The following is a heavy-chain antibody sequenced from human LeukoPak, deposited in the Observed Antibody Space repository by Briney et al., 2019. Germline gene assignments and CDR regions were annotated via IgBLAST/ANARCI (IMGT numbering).Heavy chain of an antibody. CDR1: GGSIGCSSDF. D-gene: IGHD2-21*02. CDR3: ARRTGDSNGRWFDP. Sequence: PSETLSLTCTVSGGSIGCSSDFCAWIRQPPGKGLGWIGSIYNTGWNYEHPSLQSRVTLSADTSKNQFSLKLRSVTAADTAVYYGARRTGDSNGRWFDPWGQGTLVTVSS. CDR2: IYNTGWN. J-gene: IGHJ5*02. V-gene: IGHV4-39*01.